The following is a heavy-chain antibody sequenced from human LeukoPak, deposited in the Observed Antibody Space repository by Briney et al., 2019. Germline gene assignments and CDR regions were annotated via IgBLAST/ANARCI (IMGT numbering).Heavy chain of an antibody. CDR2: ISSSGSTI. CDR1: GFTFSDYY. Sequence: GGSLRLSCAASGFTFSDYYMSWIRQAPGKGLEWVSYISSSGSTIYYADSVKGRFTISRDNAKNSLYLQMNSLRAEDTAVYYCAKNDLGITIFGVVHWGQGTLVTVSS. J-gene: IGHJ4*02. V-gene: IGHV3-11*04. CDR3: AKNDLGITIFGVVH. D-gene: IGHD3-3*01.